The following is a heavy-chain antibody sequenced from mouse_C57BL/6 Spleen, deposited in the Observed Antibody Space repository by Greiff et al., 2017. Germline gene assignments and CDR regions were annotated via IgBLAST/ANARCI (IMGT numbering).Heavy chain of an antibody. J-gene: IGHJ4*01. CDR1: GFTFSDYG. CDR2: ISSGSSTI. D-gene: IGHD3-2*02. CDR3: ARRDSSGPMDY. V-gene: IGHV5-17*01. Sequence: EVQLVESGGGLVKPGGSLKLSCAASGFTFSDYGMHWVRQAPEKGLEWVAYISSGSSTIYYADPVKGRFTISRDNAKNTLFLQMTSLRSEDTAMYYCARRDSSGPMDYWGQGTSVTVSS.